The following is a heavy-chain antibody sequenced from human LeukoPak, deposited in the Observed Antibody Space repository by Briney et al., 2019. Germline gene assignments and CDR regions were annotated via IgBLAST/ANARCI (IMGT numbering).Heavy chain of an antibody. CDR2: IYYSGST. Sequence: SETLSLTCTVSGGSISSSSYYWGWIRQPPGKGLEWIGSIYYSGSTYYNPSLKSRVTISVDTSKNQFSLKLSSVTAADTAVYYCARAYGDYIPRDYWGQGTLVTVSS. CDR1: GGSISSSSYY. CDR3: ARAYGDYIPRDY. V-gene: IGHV4-39*07. J-gene: IGHJ4*02. D-gene: IGHD4-17*01.